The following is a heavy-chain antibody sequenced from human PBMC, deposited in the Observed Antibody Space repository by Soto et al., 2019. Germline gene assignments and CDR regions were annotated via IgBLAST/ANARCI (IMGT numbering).Heavy chain of an antibody. J-gene: IGHJ4*02. D-gene: IGHD2-15*01. CDR3: VKGGWFDF. V-gene: IGHV3-23*01. CDR1: QFTFSTFA. Sequence: EVQLLESGGGLVQPGGSLRLSCAASQFTFSTFAMSWVRQAPGKGLEWVSCISEACDSTHYADSVKGRFTIARDNSKNTLYLHRNSLRAEDTALYHCVKGGWFDFWGQGALVTVSS. CDR2: ISEACDST.